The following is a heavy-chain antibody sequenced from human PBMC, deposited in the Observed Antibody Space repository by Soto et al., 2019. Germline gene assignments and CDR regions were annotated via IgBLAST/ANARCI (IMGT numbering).Heavy chain of an antibody. V-gene: IGHV1-2*02. D-gene: IGHD5-18*01. Sequence: GASVKGSWKASGYPFTGPDIYWVRQAPGQGLEWMGWVNPSSGGTEFGEKFQGRVTVTRDTSIRTVFLGLNSLTWDATGVYFCARDFRTYSHGEEVWGKGTAVNVSS. CDR2: VNPSSGGT. CDR3: ARDFRTYSHGEEV. CDR1: GYPFTGPD. J-gene: IGHJ6*04.